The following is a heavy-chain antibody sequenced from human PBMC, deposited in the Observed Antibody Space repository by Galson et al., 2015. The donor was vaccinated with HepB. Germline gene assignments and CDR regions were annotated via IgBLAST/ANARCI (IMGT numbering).Heavy chain of an antibody. J-gene: IGHJ4*02. D-gene: IGHD3-3*01. CDR2: ISAYNGNT. CDR3: ARDGPYYDFWSGYSRSNYFDY. V-gene: IGHV1-18*04. CDR1: GYTFTSYG. Sequence: SVKVSCKASGYTFTSYGISWVRQAPGQGLEWMGWISAYNGNTNYAQKLQGRVTMTTDTSTSTAYMELRSLRSDDTAVYYCARDGPYYDFWSGYSRSNYFDYWGQGTLVTVSS.